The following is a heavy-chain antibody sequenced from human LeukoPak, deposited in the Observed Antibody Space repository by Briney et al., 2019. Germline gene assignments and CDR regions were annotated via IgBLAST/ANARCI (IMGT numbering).Heavy chain of an antibody. CDR1: EFTLSSYA. Sequence: GGSLRLSCAASEFTLSSYAMSWVRQAPGKGLEWVSRISGNGAHSYYADSVKGRFTISRDFSRNAVYLQMSSLRVEDTAEYYCAKAVDGRGYYFERGADFWGQGTMVTVSS. CDR3: AKAVDGRGYYFERGADF. J-gene: IGHJ4*02. V-gene: IGHV3-23*01. D-gene: IGHD3-22*01. CDR2: ISGNGAHS.